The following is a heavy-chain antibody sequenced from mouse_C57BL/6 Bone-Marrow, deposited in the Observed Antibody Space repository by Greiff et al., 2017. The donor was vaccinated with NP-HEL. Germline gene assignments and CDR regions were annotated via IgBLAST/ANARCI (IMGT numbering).Heavy chain of an antibody. CDR2: IRSKSNNYAT. Sequence: DVQLQESGGGLVQPKGSLKLSCAASGFSFNTYAMNWVRQAPGKGLEWVARIRSKSNNYATYYADSVKDRFTISRDDSESMLYLQMNNLKTEDTAMYYCVRPDSNYAMDYWGQGTSVTVSS. J-gene: IGHJ4*01. D-gene: IGHD2-5*01. CDR1: GFSFNTYA. V-gene: IGHV10-1*01. CDR3: VRPDSNYAMDY.